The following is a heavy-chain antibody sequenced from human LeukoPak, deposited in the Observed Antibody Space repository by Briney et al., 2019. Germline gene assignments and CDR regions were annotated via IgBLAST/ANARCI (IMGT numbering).Heavy chain of an antibody. CDR3: ARDQYSGSYYYWYFDL. J-gene: IGHJ2*01. CDR2: IYYSGST. V-gene: IGHV4-61*01. CDR1: GGSVSSGSYY. D-gene: IGHD1-26*01. Sequence: SETLSLTCTVSGGSVSSGSYYWSWIRQPPGTGLEWIGYIYYSGSTNYNPSLKSRVTISVDTSKNQFSLKLSSVTAADTAVYYCARDQYSGSYYYWYFDLWGRGTLVTVSS.